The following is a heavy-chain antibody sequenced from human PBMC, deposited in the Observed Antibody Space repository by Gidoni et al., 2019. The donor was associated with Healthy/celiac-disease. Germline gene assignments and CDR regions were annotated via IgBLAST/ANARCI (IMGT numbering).Heavy chain of an antibody. Sequence: EVQLVQSGAEVKKPGESLKISCKGSGYSFTSYWIGWVRQMPGKGLEWMGIIYPGDSDTRYRPSFQGQVTISADKSISTAYLQWSSLKASDTAMYYCARVEMATTPHYYYGMDVWGQGTTVTVSS. V-gene: IGHV5-51*01. CDR1: GYSFTSYW. J-gene: IGHJ6*02. D-gene: IGHD5-12*01. CDR3: ARVEMATTPHYYYGMDV. CDR2: IYPGDSDT.